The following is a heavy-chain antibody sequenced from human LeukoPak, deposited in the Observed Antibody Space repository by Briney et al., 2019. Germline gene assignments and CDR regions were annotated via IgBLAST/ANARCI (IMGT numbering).Heavy chain of an antibody. V-gene: IGHV3-53*01. CDR3: ARELTYYYDRSGYFDY. Sequence: GGSLRLSCAASGFTVSSNYMSWVRQAPGKGLEWVSVIYSGGSTYYADSVKGRFTISRDNSKNTLYLQMNSLRAEDTAVYYCARELTYYYDRSGYFDYWGQGTLVTVSS. D-gene: IGHD3-22*01. J-gene: IGHJ4*02. CDR1: GFTVSSNY. CDR2: IYSGGST.